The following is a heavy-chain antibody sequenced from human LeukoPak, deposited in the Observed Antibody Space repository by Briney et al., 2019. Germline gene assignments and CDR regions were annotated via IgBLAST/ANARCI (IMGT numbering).Heavy chain of an antibody. V-gene: IGHV3-66*02. Sequence: GGSLRLSCAASGFTLSDYYMSWIRQAPGKGLEWVSVIYGGGSTYYADSVKGRFTISRDNSKNTLYLQMNSLRAEDTAVYYCAKEQYYGSGSFDYWGQGTLVTVSS. D-gene: IGHD3-10*01. CDR3: AKEQYYGSGSFDY. CDR1: GFTLSDYY. J-gene: IGHJ4*02. CDR2: IYGGGST.